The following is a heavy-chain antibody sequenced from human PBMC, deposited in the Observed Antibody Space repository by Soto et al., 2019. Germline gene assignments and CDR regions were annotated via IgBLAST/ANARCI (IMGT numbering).Heavy chain of an antibody. J-gene: IGHJ4*02. V-gene: IGHV3-33*01. Sequence: QVQLVESGGGVVQPGRSLRLSCAASGFTFSSYGMHWVRQAPGKGLEWVAVIWYDGSNKYYADSVKGRFTISRDNSKNTPYLQMNSLRAEDTAVYYCARDSSGPFDYWGQGTLVTVFS. CDR2: IWYDGSNK. CDR1: GFTFSSYG. D-gene: IGHD3-22*01. CDR3: ARDSSGPFDY.